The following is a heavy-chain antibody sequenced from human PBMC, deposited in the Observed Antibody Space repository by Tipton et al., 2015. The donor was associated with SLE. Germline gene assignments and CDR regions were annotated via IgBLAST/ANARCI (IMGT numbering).Heavy chain of an antibody. CDR3: ARQNFCFDL. J-gene: IGHJ2*01. V-gene: IGHV4-59*08. Sequence: TLSLTCTVSGGSISSYYWSWIRQPPGKGLEWIGYIYYSGSTNYNPSLKSRVTISVDTSKNQFSLKVKSVTAADTAVYYCARQNFCFDLWGRGTLVTVSS. CDR1: GGSISSYY. D-gene: IGHD1-7*01. CDR2: IYYSGST.